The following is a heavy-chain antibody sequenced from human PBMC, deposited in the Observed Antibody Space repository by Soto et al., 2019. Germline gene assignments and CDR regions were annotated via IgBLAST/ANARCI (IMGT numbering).Heavy chain of an antibody. CDR2: IYPGDSDT. D-gene: IGHD2-8*01. Sequence: GESLKISCKGSGYSFTSYWIGWVRQMPGKGLEWMGIIYPGDSDTRYSPSFQGQVTISADKSISTAYLQWSSLKASDTAMYYCARLYAGRPPGRYYYYYGMDVWGQGTTVTVSS. CDR3: ARLYAGRPPGRYYYYYGMDV. CDR1: GYSFTSYW. J-gene: IGHJ6*02. V-gene: IGHV5-51*01.